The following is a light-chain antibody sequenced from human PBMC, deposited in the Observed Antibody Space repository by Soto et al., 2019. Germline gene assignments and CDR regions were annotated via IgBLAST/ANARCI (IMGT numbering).Light chain of an antibody. J-gene: IGKJ2*01. CDR2: TAA. CDR1: QRITTY. CDR3: QQSYSTPYT. Sequence: HMTQSPSSLSASVGDRVTITCRASQRITTYLNWYQQKPGKAPKLLISTAATLQGGVPSRFSGSGSGTDFTLTITTLQPEDFATYYCQQSYSTPYTFGQGTKLEIK. V-gene: IGKV1-39*01.